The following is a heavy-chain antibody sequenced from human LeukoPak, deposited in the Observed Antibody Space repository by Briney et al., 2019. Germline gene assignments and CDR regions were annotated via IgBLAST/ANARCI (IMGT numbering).Heavy chain of an antibody. CDR1: GGSISSYY. CDR3: ARSTFGDYSFDY. J-gene: IGHJ4*02. V-gene: IGHV4-59*01. D-gene: IGHD3-3*01. CDR2: IFHSGST. Sequence: SETLSLTCTVSGGSISSYYWGWIRQPPGKGLEWIGYIFHSGSTNSSPSLKSRVSISVDTSKNQFSLNLRFVTAADTAVYYCARSTFGDYSFDYWGQGTLVTVSS.